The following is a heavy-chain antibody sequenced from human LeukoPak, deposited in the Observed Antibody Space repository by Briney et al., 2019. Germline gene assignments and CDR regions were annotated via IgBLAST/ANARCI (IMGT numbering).Heavy chain of an antibody. CDR3: AREIRLRLGELSYPGPLDYYYGVDV. V-gene: IGHV4-61*03. CDR1: GGSFNSGRYY. Sequence: SETLSLTCTVTGGSFNSGRYYWSWIRQPPGKGLEWIGYVFYSGTTDYNPSLKSRLTISMDTSKNHFSLNLRSVTAADTAVYYCAREIRLRLGELSYPGPLDYYYGVDVWGQGTTVTVSS. D-gene: IGHD3-16*01. CDR2: VFYSGTT. J-gene: IGHJ6*02.